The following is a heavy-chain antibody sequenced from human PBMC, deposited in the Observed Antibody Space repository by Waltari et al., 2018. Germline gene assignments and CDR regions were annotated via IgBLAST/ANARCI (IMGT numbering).Heavy chain of an antibody. CDR1: GFTFSSYA. CDR2: ISDIGGSR. CDR3: AKDLEVRGPNYYFDY. Sequence: EVQLLESGGGLVRPGGSLRLSCPASGFTFSSYAMSWVRQAPGKGLEWVSAISDIGGSRYYADSVKGRFTISRDNSKNTLYLQMNSLRAEDTAVYYCAKDLEVRGPNYYFDYWGQGTLVTVSS. D-gene: IGHD3-10*01. V-gene: IGHV3-23*01. J-gene: IGHJ4*02.